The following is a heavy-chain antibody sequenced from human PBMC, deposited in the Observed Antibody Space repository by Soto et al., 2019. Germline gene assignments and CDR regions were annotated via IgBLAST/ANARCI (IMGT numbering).Heavy chain of an antibody. CDR3: ARGRVTAGPFDY. CDR1: GGSISSYY. V-gene: IGHV4-59*01. J-gene: IGHJ4*02. Sequence: SETLSLTCTVSGGSISSYYWIWIRQPPGKGLEWIGYIYYSGSTNYNPSLKSRVTISVDTSKNQFSLKLSSVTAADTAVYYCARGRVTAGPFDYWGQGTLVTAPQ. D-gene: IGHD6-13*01. CDR2: IYYSGST.